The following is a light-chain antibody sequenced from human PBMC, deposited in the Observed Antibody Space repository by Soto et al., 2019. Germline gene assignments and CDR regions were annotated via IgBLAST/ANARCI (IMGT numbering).Light chain of an antibody. V-gene: IGLV2-14*01. Sequence: QSALTQPASVSGSPGQSITISCTGTSSDVGGYNYVSWYQQHPGKAPKLMIYAVSNRPSGVSNRFSGSKSGNTASLTISGLQAEDEADYYCSSYTSSSPRVFGGGTKLTVL. CDR2: AVS. J-gene: IGLJ3*02. CDR3: SSYTSSSPRV. CDR1: SSDVGGYNY.